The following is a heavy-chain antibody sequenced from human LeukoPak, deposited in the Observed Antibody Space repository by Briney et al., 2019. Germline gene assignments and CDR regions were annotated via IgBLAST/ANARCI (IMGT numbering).Heavy chain of an antibody. CDR3: ARHIGGGIEDMDV. D-gene: IGHD3-16*02. CDR2: ICVTGN. Sequence: PSETLSLTRTVSGGSIGTYYWSWVRQSPGKGLEWIGYICVTGNRYNPYLQSRVTISVDTSRNQFFLKMSSVTAADTAVYYCARHIGGGIEDMDVWGKGAKVTVSS. J-gene: IGHJ6*03. V-gene: IGHV4-59*08. CDR1: GGSIGTYY.